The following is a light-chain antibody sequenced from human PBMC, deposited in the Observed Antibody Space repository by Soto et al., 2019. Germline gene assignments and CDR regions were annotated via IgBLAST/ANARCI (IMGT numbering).Light chain of an antibody. J-gene: IGLJ1*01. Sequence: QSALTQPPSVSAAPGQKVTMSCSGSSSNIGKYYVSWHQQLPGTAPKLLIYENDKRPSGIPDRFSGSKSGTSATLGITGLQTGDEADYYCGTWDSSLTTFVFGTGTK. V-gene: IGLV1-51*02. CDR1: SSNIGKYY. CDR3: GTWDSSLTTFV. CDR2: END.